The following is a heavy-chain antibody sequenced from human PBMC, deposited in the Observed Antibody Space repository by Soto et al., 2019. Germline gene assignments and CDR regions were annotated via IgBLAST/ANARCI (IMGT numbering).Heavy chain of an antibody. CDR3: AKAYCSSTSCPRFDY. J-gene: IGHJ4*02. D-gene: IGHD2-2*01. CDR1: GFTFSNAW. Sequence: GGSLRLSCAASGFTFSNAWMSWVRQAPGKGLEWVGRTKSKTDGGTTDYAAPVKGRFTISRDDSKNTLYLQMNSLKTEDTAVYYCAKAYCSSTSCPRFDYWGQGTLVTVSS. CDR2: TKSKTDGGTT. V-gene: IGHV3-15*01.